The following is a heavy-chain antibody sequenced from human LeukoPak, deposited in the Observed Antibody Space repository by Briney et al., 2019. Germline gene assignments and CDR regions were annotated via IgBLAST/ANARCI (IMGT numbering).Heavy chain of an antibody. J-gene: IGHJ1*01. CDR3: ARRRYYDGSGYLE. CDR2: IYYSGRT. D-gene: IGHD3-22*01. V-gene: IGHV4-39*01. CDR1: GDSVSRSDSY. Sequence: SETLSLTCSVSGDSVSRSDSYWDWIRQPPGKGLEWIGTIYYSGRTYYSPSLKSRVTLSVDTSSSQFSLNLRSVTAADTAVYYCARRRYYDGSGYLEWGQGTLLSVSS.